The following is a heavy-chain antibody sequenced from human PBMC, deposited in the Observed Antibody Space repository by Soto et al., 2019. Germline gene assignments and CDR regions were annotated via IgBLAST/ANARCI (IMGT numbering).Heavy chain of an antibody. Sequence: QVQLVQSGAEVKKPGSSVKVSCKASGGTFSSYAISWVRQAPGQGLEWMGGIIPIFGTANYAQKFQGRVTITADESTSTAYMELSSLRSEDTAVYYCARVHSPYSSSWYPNTEHYYYYGMDVWGQGTTVTVSS. CDR3: ARVHSPYSSSWYPNTEHYYYYGMDV. J-gene: IGHJ6*02. D-gene: IGHD6-13*01. CDR1: GGTFSSYA. CDR2: IIPIFGTA. V-gene: IGHV1-69*01.